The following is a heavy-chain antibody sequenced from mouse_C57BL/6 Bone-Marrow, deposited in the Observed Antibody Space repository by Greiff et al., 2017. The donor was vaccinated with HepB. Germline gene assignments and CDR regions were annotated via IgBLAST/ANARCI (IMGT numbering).Heavy chain of an antibody. V-gene: IGHV3-8*01. CDR3: ARLNYPYYYAMDY. J-gene: IGHJ4*01. Sequence: EVKLVESGPGLAKPSQTLSLTCSVTGYSITSDYWNWIRKFPGNKLEYMGYISYSGSTYYNPSLKSRISITRDTSKNQYYLQLNSVTTEDTATYYCARLNYPYYYAMDYWGQGTSVTVSS. CDR1: GYSITSDY. D-gene: IGHD2-1*01. CDR2: ISYSGST.